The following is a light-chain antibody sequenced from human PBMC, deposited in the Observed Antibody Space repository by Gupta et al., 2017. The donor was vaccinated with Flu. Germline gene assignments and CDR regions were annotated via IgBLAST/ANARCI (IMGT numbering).Light chain of an antibody. J-gene: IGKJ1*01. V-gene: IGKV3-15*01. CDR2: GAS. CDR3: QQYNNWVWT. Sequence: PATLSVSPGERATLSCRASQSVSSNLAWYQQKPGQAPRLLIYGASTRATGIPARFSGSGSGTEFTLTISSLQSEDFAVYYCQQYNNWVWTFGQGTKVEIK. CDR1: QSVSSN.